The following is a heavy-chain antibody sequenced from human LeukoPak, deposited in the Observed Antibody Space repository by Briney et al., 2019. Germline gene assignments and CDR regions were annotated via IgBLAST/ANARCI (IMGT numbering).Heavy chain of an antibody. Sequence: SETLSLTCTVSGVSIRGDTYYWGWIRQPPGKGLEWIGNYHIGNTYYNPSLKGRVTISEDTSKNQFSLRVNSVTAADTAVYYCARLWDSTGLYFYYYMDVWGEGTTVTVSS. V-gene: IGHV4-39*01. CDR2: YHIGNT. CDR1: GVSIRGDTYY. D-gene: IGHD6-19*01. CDR3: ARLWDSTGLYFYYYMDV. J-gene: IGHJ6*03.